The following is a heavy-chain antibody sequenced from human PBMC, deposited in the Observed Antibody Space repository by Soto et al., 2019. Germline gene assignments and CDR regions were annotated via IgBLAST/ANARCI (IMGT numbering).Heavy chain of an antibody. CDR1: GFTFSDCY. CDR2: ISRSGKTI. CDR3: ARGAASAIAGAGIVY. Sequence: QVQLVESGGGLIKPGGSLRLSCAVSGFTFSDCYMNWIRQAPGKGLEYIAYISRSGKTIHYADSVKGRFTISRDNARDSLYLQMGSLRAEDTAVYYCARGAASAIAGAGIVYSGQGTLVNVSS. V-gene: IGHV3-11*01. D-gene: IGHD6-13*01. J-gene: IGHJ4*02.